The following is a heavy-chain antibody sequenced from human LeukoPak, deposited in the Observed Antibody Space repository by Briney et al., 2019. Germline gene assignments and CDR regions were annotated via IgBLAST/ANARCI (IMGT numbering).Heavy chain of an antibody. Sequence: SETLSLTCTVSGYSISSGYYWGWIRQPPGKGLEWIGSIYHSGSTYYNPSLKSRVTISVDTSKNHFSLKLSSVTAADTAVYYCARAVILGYYFDYWGQGTLVTVSS. D-gene: IGHD2/OR15-2a*01. V-gene: IGHV4-38-2*02. CDR2: IYHSGST. J-gene: IGHJ4*02. CDR1: GYSISSGYY. CDR3: ARAVILGYYFDY.